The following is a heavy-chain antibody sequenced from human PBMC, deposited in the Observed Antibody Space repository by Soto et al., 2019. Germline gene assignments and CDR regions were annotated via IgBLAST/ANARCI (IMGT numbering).Heavy chain of an antibody. CDR1: GYTFTGYY. V-gene: IGHV1-2*04. CDR2: INPNSGGT. Sequence: QVQLVQSGAEVKKPGASVKVSCKASGYTFTGYYMHWVRQAPGQGLEWMGWINPNSGGTNYAQKFQGWVTMTRDTAISTAYMELSRMRSEDTAVYYCARAGSSRWCPRFDYWGQGTLVTVSS. J-gene: IGHJ4*02. D-gene: IGHD6-13*01. CDR3: ARAGSSRWCPRFDY.